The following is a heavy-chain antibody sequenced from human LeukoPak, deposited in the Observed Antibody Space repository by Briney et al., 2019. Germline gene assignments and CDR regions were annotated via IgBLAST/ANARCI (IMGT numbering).Heavy chain of an antibody. CDR3: AKDPYASLIDHYMDV. V-gene: IGHV3-23*01. J-gene: IGHJ6*03. CDR1: GITFSSYG. CDR2: ISGSGGST. Sequence: GGSLRLSCAASGITFSSYGMSWVRQAPGKGLEWVSAISGSGGSTYYADSVKGRFTISRDNSKNTLYLQMNSLRAEDTAVYYCAKDPYASLIDHYMDVWGKGTTVTVSS. D-gene: IGHD2-8*01.